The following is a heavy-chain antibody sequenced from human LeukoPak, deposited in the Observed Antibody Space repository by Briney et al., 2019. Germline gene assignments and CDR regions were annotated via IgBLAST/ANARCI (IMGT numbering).Heavy chain of an antibody. V-gene: IGHV4-34*01. CDR3: ARAGGSYGDAFDI. CDR1: GGSFSGYY. J-gene: IGHJ3*02. D-gene: IGHD1-26*01. Sequence: PSETLSLTCAVYGGSFSGYYWSWIRQPPGKGLEWIGEINHSGSTNYNPSLKSRVTISVDMSKNQFSLKLSSVTAADTAVYYCARAGGSYGDAFDIWGQGTMVTVSS. CDR2: INHSGST.